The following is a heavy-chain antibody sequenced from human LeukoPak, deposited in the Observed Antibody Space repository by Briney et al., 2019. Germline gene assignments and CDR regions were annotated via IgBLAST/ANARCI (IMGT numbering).Heavy chain of an antibody. Sequence: PSETLSLTCTVSGGSISSYYWSWIRQPPGKGLEWIGYIYYSGSTNYNPSLKSRVTISVDTSKNQFSLKLSSVTAADTAVCYCARDLQRSGYFDYWGQGTLVTVSS. D-gene: IGHD5-18*01. CDR3: ARDLQRSGYFDY. J-gene: IGHJ4*02. V-gene: IGHV4-59*01. CDR1: GGSISSYY. CDR2: IYYSGST.